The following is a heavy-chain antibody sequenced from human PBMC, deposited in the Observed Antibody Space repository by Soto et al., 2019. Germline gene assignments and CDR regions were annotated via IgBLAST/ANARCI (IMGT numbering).Heavy chain of an antibody. V-gene: IGHV4-61*01. CDR1: GGSVTSVTYY. J-gene: IGHJ4*02. CDR2: IYNIGST. Sequence: PSETLSLTCTVSGGSVTSVTYYWTWIRQPPGKGLEWIGYIYNIGSTNYNPSLKSRVTISVDTSKNQFSLKLNSVNAANTAVYYCASLLGRAGYGEQNDYWVQGTLVTVSS. CDR3: ASLLGRAGYGEQNDY. D-gene: IGHD5-18*01.